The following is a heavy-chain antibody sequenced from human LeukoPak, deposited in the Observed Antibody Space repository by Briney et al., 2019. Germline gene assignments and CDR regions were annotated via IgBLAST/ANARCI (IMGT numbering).Heavy chain of an antibody. CDR1: GGSFSGYY. CDR3: ARLLSGWTYYYYYYYMDV. D-gene: IGHD6-19*01. Sequence: SETLSLTCAVYGGSFSGYYWSWIRQPPGKGLEWTGEINHGGSTNHHPSRKSRVTISVDPDKKQFSLKLSSVTAADTAVYYCARLLSGWTYYYYYYYMDVWGKGTTVTVSS. CDR2: INHGGST. V-gene: IGHV4-34*01. J-gene: IGHJ6*03.